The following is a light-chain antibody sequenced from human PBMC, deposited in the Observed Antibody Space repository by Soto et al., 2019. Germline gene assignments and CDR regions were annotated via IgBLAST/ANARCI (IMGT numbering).Light chain of an antibody. Sequence: EIVMMQSPGTLSFFPGDRGTICCRASKSISDTFFAWYQQRPGQAPRLLIFDASIRATGIPDRFSGSGSGTDFTLTISRLEPEDFAVYYCQYYGTSPQAFGQGTKVDIK. CDR1: KSISDTF. CDR2: DAS. CDR3: QYYGTSPQA. V-gene: IGKV3-20*01. J-gene: IGKJ1*01.